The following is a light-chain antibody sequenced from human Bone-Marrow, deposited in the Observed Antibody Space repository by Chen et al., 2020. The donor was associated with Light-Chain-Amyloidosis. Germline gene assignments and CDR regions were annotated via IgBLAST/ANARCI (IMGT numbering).Light chain of an antibody. J-gene: IGLJ3*02. CDR2: KSN. Sequence: QSVLTQPPSASGTPGQRVTISCSGSSSNIGSNYVIWYQQLPGTAPKLLLYKSNERPSGVPERVSGSNSGSSASLAISGLRSEDEADYYCATWDDSLSGWVFGGGTKLTVL. CDR3: ATWDDSLSGWV. V-gene: IGLV1-47*01. CDR1: SSNIGSNY.